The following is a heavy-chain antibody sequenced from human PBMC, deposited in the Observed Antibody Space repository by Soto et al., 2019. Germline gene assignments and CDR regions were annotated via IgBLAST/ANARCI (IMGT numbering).Heavy chain of an antibody. CDR2: LSGSRGST. CDR1: GFTFSSYA. V-gene: IGHV3-23*01. D-gene: IGHD5-18*01. J-gene: IGHJ6*04. CDR3: AKDIGGYSYGYSDYYYGMDV. Sequence: GGSLRLSCAASGFTFSSYAMSWVRQAPGKELECVSALSGSRGSTYYADSVKGRFTISRDNSKTTLYLQMNSLRAEDTAVYYCAKDIGGYSYGYSDYYYGMDVWGKGTTVTVSS.